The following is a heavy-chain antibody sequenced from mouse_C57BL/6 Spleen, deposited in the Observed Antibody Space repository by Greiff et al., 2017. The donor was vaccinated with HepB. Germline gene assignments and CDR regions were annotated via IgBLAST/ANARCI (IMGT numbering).Heavy chain of an antibody. CDR1: GFNIKDDY. D-gene: IGHD1-1*01. CDR2: IDPENGDT. Sequence: VQLKESGAELVRPGASVKLSCTASGFNIKDDYMHWVKQRPEQGLEWIGWIDPENGDTEYASKFQGKATITADTSSNTAYRQLSSLTSEDTAVYYCTYYFGSTFAYWGQGTLVTVSA. J-gene: IGHJ3*01. V-gene: IGHV14-4*01. CDR3: TYYFGSTFAY.